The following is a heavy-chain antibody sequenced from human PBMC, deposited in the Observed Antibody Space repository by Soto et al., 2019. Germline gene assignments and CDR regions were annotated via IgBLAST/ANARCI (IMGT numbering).Heavy chain of an antibody. Sequence: SSETLSLTCTVSGGSISSSSYYWGWIRQPPGKGLEWIGSIYYSGSTYYNPSPKSRVTISVDTSKNQFSLKLSSVTAADTAVYYCATKYYDFWSGYSDVWGQGTTVTVSS. CDR3: ATKYYDFWSGYSDV. CDR1: GGSISSSSYY. CDR2: IYYSGST. J-gene: IGHJ6*02. V-gene: IGHV4-39*01. D-gene: IGHD3-3*01.